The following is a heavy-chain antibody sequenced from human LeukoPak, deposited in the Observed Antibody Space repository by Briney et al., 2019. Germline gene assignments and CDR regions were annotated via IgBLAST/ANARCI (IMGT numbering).Heavy chain of an antibody. CDR1: GFTFSSYA. V-gene: IGHV3-23*01. CDR2: ISGSGGST. J-gene: IGHJ4*02. Sequence: GGSLRLSCAASGFTFSSYAMSWVRQAPGKGLEWVSAISGSGGSTYYADSVKGRFTISRDNSKNTLYLQMDSLRAEDTAVYYCAKDRAVRYFDWLTGDYFDYWGQGTLVTVSS. CDR3: AKDRAVRYFDWLTGDYFDY. D-gene: IGHD3-9*01.